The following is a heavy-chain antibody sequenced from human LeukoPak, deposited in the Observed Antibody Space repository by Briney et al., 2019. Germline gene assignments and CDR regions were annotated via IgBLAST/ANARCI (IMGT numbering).Heavy chain of an antibody. CDR1: GFTVSSNY. Sequence: GGSLRLSCAASGFTVSSNYMSWVRQAPGKGLEWVSVIYSGGSTYYADSVKGRFTISRDNSKNTLYLQMNSLRAEDTAVYYCARFDSSSWSADYWGQGTLVTVSS. D-gene: IGHD6-13*01. CDR3: ARFDSSSWSADY. CDR2: IYSGGST. J-gene: IGHJ4*02. V-gene: IGHV3-66*01.